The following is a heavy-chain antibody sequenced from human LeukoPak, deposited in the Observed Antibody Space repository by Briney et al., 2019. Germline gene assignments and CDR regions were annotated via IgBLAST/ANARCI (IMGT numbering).Heavy chain of an antibody. Sequence: GGSLRLSCAASGFTFSSYSMNWVRQAPGKGLEWVSSISSSSSYIYYADSVKGRFTISRDNAKNSLYLQMNSLRAEDTAVYYCARTIMVRGASRAFDYWGQGTLVTVSS. J-gene: IGHJ4*02. CDR2: ISSSSSYI. V-gene: IGHV3-21*01. CDR3: ARTIMVRGASRAFDY. CDR1: GFTFSSYS. D-gene: IGHD3-10*01.